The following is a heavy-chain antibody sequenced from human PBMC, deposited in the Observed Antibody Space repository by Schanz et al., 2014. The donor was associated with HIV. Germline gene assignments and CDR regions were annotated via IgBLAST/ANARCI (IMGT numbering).Heavy chain of an antibody. V-gene: IGHV3-9*01. CDR3: VRGRYFDWLLPY. D-gene: IGHD3-9*01. CDR1: GFSFEEYA. CDR2: ISWNSDSK. J-gene: IGHJ4*02. Sequence: EVQLVEFGGDLVQPGRSLRLSCAASGFSFEEYAMHWVRQAPGKGLEWVSGISWNSDSKGYADSVKGRFTISRDNAKNTLYLQMNSLRAEDTSVYHCVRGRYFDWLLPYWGQGTLVTVSS.